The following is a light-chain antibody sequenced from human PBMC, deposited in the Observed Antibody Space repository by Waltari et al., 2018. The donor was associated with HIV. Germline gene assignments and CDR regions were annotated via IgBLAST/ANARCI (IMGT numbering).Light chain of an antibody. CDR2: EVN. CDR1: SSDIGNYDL. V-gene: IGLV2-23*02. Sequence: QSALTQPASVSASPGQSITISCPGTSSDIGNYDLVYWYQQRPGKAPKLMIYEVNKWPSGVSNRFSGSKSGITASLTISGLQAEDEADYYCCSYVTTGTWVFGGGTKLTVL. CDR3: CSYVTTGTWV. J-gene: IGLJ3*02.